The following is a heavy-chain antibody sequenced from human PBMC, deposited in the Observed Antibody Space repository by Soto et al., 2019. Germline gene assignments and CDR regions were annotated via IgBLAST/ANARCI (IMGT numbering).Heavy chain of an antibody. CDR2: IWYDGSNK. CDR3: ARDQYYYDSSGYYPDY. D-gene: IGHD3-22*01. J-gene: IGHJ4*02. Sequence: GGSLRLSCAASGFTFSSYGMHWVRQAPGKGLEWVAVIWYDGSNKYYADSVKGRFTISRDNSKNTLYLQMNSLRAEDTAVNYWARDQYYYDSSGYYPDYWGQGSLVTVSS. V-gene: IGHV3-33*01. CDR1: GFTFSSYG.